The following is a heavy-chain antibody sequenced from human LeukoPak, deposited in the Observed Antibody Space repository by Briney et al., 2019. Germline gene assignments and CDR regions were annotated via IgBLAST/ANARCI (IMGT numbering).Heavy chain of an antibody. V-gene: IGHV3-30*02. CDR2: IRYDGSNK. J-gene: IGHJ4*02. D-gene: IGHD6-13*01. CDR1: GFTLSSYG. Sequence: QSGGSLRLSCAASGFTLSSYGMHWVRQAPGKGLEWVAFIRYDGSNKYYADSVKGRFTISRDNSKNTLYLQMNSLRAEDTAVYYCAMAAAGSFDYWGQGTLVTVSS. CDR3: AMAAAGSFDY.